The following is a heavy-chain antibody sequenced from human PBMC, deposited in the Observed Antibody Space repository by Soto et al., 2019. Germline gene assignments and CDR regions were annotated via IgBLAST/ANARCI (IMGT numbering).Heavy chain of an antibody. V-gene: IGHV1-69*12. D-gene: IGHD5-12*01. CDR3: AKALLVATITYYYYYAIDV. J-gene: IGHJ6*04. CDR1: GGTFSSYA. Sequence: QVQLVQSGAEVKKPGSSVKVSCKASGGTFSSYAISWVRQAPGQGLEWMGGIIPIFRTANYAQKFQGRVTITAYESTSTAYMELSSLRSEDTAVYYCAKALLVATITYYYYYAIDVWGKGTTVTVSS. CDR2: IIPIFRTA.